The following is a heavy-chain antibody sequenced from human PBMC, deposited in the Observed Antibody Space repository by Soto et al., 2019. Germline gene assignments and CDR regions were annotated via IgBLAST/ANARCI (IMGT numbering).Heavy chain of an antibody. J-gene: IGHJ3*02. V-gene: IGHV3-30*03. CDR1: VVTVKGCD. CDR3: AMIHSGSYVFDI. CDR2: ISYDGSKK. Sequence: GGSLRLCWTASVVTVKGCDRYWVRQAPVKGLEWFALISYDGSKKYYGDAVKGRFTISRDNSNDTLHLQMSSLKTEDTAVYYCAMIHSGSYVFDIWGQGTMVTVS. D-gene: IGHD1-26*01.